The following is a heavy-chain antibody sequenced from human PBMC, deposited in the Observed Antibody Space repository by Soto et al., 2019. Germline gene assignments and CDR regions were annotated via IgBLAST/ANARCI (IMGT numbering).Heavy chain of an antibody. V-gene: IGHV4-4*02. Sequence: SETLSLTCAVSGASIRGSKWWSWVRQPPGKGLEWIGDIYHSGTTNYNPSLKSRDTMSVDKSKNQFSLNLTSVTAADTAVYYCARDKANVGGYNQFDPWGPGTLVTVSS. J-gene: IGHJ5*02. CDR3: ARDKANVGGYNQFDP. CDR1: GASIRGSKW. CDR2: IYHSGTT. D-gene: IGHD3-16*01.